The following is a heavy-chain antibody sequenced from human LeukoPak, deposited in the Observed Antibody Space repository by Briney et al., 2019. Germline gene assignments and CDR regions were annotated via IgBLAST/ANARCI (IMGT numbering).Heavy chain of an antibody. Sequence: LRLSCASSGITSSSYAMSWVRQARGKGLEWVSIIRGSGGSTYNAVSVKGQFNKSRDNSKNTLYLQKNGLRAEDTAVLYGAKGGWDRLGHFDYGGQKTVVTVSS. D-gene: IGHD1-26*01. CDR1: GITSSSYA. J-gene: IGHJ4*02. V-gene: IGHV3-23*01. CDR3: AKGGWDRLGHFDY. CDR2: IRGSGGST.